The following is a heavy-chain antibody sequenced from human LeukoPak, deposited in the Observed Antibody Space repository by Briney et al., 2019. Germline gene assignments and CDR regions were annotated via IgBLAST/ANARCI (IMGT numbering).Heavy chain of an antibody. CDR3: AGDYGDYVGDFDY. D-gene: IGHD4-17*01. V-gene: IGHV4-61*02. Sequence: PSQTLSLTCTVSGGSISSGSYYWRWIRQPAGKGLEWIGRIYTSGSTNYNPSLKSRVTISVDTSKNQFSLKLSSVTAADTAVYYYAGDYGDYVGDFDYWGQGTLVTVSS. CDR1: GGSISSGSYY. CDR2: IYTSGST. J-gene: IGHJ4*02.